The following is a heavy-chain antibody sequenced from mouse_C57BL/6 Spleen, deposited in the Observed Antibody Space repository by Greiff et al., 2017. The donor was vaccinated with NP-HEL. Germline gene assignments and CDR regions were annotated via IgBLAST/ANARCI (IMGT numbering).Heavy chain of an antibody. D-gene: IGHD2-4*01. J-gene: IGHJ4*01. CDR1: GFTFSNYW. V-gene: IGHV6-3*01. Sequence: EVMLVESGGGLVQPGGSMKLSCVASGFTFSNYWMNWVRQSPEKGLEWVAQIRLKSDNYATHYAESVKGRFTISRDDSKSSVYLQMNNLRAEDTGIYYCTEGYDSYYAMDYWGQGTSVTVSS. CDR2: IRLKSDNYAT. CDR3: TEGYDSYYAMDY.